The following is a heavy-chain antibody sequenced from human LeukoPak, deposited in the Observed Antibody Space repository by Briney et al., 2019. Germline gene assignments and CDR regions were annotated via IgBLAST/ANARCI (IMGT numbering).Heavy chain of an antibody. CDR2: IRYDGSHK. V-gene: IGHV3-30*02. Sequence: GGSLRLSCAASGFTFSSYGIHWVRQAPGKGLEWVAFIRYDGSHKYYADSVKGRFTISRDHSKNTLYLQMNSLRAEDTAVYYCATSPRGAAAGTAPFDYWGQGTLVTVSS. CDR1: GFTFSSYG. J-gene: IGHJ4*02. D-gene: IGHD6-13*01. CDR3: ATSPRGAAAGTAPFDY.